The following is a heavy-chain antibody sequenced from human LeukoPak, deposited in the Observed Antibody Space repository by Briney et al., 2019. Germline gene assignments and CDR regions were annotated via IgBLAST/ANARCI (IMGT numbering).Heavy chain of an antibody. CDR2: IYYSGST. CDR3: ARFSQYYDSPTYYLDY. J-gene: IGHJ4*02. V-gene: IGHV4-59*01. CDR1: GGSISSYY. D-gene: IGHD3-16*01. Sequence: MPSETLSLTCTVSGGSISSYYWSWIRQPPGKGLEWIGYIYYSGSTNYNPSLKSRVTISVDTSKNQFSLKLSSVTAADTAVYYCARFSQYYDSPTYYLDYWGQGILVTVSS.